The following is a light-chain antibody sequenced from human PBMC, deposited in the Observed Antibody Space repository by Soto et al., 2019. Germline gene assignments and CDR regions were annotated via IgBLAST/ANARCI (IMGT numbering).Light chain of an antibody. CDR3: QQYDNLPIP. J-gene: IGKJ5*01. Sequence: DIQLTQSPSSLSASVVGRGTITCRASQAISNYLNWYQQKPGKAPKLLIYDASNLETGVPSRFSGSGSGTDFTFTISSLQPEDIATYYCQQYDNLPIPFGQGTRLE. CDR1: QAISNY. CDR2: DAS. V-gene: IGKV1-33*01.